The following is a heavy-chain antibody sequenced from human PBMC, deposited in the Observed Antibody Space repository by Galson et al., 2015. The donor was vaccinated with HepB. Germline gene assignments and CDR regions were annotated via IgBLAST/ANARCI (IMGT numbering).Heavy chain of an antibody. CDR2: INTDGRSI. D-gene: IGHD2-2*01. Sequence: SLRLSCAASGFSFRNYWMHWVRHAPGKGLVWVSRINTDGRSISYVDSVKGRFTISRDNAKNTLYLQMNSLRAEDTAVYFCARVPAALTAEDFWGQGTLVTVSS. V-gene: IGHV3-74*01. CDR1: GFSFRNYW. CDR3: ARVPAALTAEDF. J-gene: IGHJ4*02.